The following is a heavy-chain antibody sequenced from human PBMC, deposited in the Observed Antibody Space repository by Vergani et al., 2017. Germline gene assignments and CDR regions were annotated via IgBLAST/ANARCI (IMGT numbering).Heavy chain of an antibody. CDR3: ATRIQVWLEKPLSEYYFDY. V-gene: IGHV4-38-2*02. D-gene: IGHD5-18*01. J-gene: IGHJ4*02. Sequence: QVQLQESGPGLVKPSETLSLTCTVSGYSISSGYYWGWIRQPPGKGLEWIGSIYHSGSTYYNPSLKSRVTISVDTSKNQFSLKLSSVTAADTAVYYCATRIQVWLEKPLSEYYFDYWGQGTLVTVSS. CDR1: GYSISSGYY. CDR2: IYHSGST.